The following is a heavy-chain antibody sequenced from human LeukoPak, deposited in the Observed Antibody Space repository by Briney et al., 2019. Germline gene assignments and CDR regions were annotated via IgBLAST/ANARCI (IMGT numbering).Heavy chain of an antibody. CDR2: IGIPGDT. CDR1: GFTFSGYD. D-gene: IGHD6-25*01. J-gene: IGHJ3*02. V-gene: IGHV3-13*01. Sequence: GGSLRLSCAASGFTFSGYDMHWLRQATGKGLEWVSGIGIPGDTYYPGSVKGRFTISRENAKNSFYLQMNSLRAEDTAVYYCARAHVAAGLAFDIWGQGTMVTVSP. CDR3: ARAHVAAGLAFDI.